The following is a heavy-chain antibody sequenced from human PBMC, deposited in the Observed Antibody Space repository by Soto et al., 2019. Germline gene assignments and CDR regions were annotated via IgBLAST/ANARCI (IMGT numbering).Heavy chain of an antibody. CDR1: GGTFSSYA. CDR2: IIPIFGTA. CDR3: ARDKGYDSSGYLNWFDP. Sequence: GASVKVSCKASGGTFSSYAIGWVRQAPGQGLEWMGGIIPIFGTANYAQKFQGRVTITADESTSTAYMELSSLRSEDTAVYYCARDKGYDSSGYLNWFDPWGQGTLVTVSS. D-gene: IGHD3-22*01. V-gene: IGHV1-69*13. J-gene: IGHJ5*02.